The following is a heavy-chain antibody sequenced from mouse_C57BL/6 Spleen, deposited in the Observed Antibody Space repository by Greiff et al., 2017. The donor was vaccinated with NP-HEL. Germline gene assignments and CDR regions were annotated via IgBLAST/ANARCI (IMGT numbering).Heavy chain of an antibody. V-gene: IGHV3-6*01. CDR3: AREEDYDGRDN. Sequence: EVQVVESGPGLVKPSQSLSLTCSVTGYSITSGYYWNWIRQFPGNKLEWMGYISYDGSNNYNPSLKNRISITRDTSKNQFFLKLNSVTTEDTATYYCAREEDYDGRDNWGQGTTLTVSS. D-gene: IGHD2-4*01. J-gene: IGHJ2*01. CDR2: ISYDGSN. CDR1: GYSITSGYY.